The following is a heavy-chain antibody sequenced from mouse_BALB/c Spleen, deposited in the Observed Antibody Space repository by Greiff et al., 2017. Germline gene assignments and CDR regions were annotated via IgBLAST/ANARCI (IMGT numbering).Heavy chain of an antibody. V-gene: IGHV1S81*02. CDR3: ARPPAMDY. CDR1: GYTFTSYW. J-gene: IGHJ4*01. CDR2: INPSNGRT. Sequence: QVQLQQPGAELVKPGASVKLSCKASGYTFTSYWMHWVKQRPGQGLEWIGEINPSNGRTNYNEKFKSKATLTVDKSSSTAYMQLSSLTSEDSAVYYCARPPAMDYWGQGTSVTVSS.